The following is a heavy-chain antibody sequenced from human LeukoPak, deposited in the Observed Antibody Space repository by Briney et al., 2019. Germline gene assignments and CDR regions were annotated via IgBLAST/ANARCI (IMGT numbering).Heavy chain of an antibody. CDR2: IYYSGST. CDR3: ARDLSPIWYFDL. V-gene: IGHV4-59*02. Sequence: SETLSLTCTVSGGSVSSYYWSWIRQPPGKGLEWIGYIYYSGSTNYNPSLKSRVTISVDTSKNQFSLKLSSVTAADTAVYYCARDLSPIWYFDLWGRGTLVTVSS. D-gene: IGHD3-3*02. CDR1: GGSVSSYY. J-gene: IGHJ2*01.